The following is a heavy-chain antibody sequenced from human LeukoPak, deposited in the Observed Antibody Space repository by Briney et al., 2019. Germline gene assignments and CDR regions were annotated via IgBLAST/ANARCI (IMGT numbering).Heavy chain of an antibody. V-gene: IGHV3-48*03. D-gene: IGHD1-26*01. Sequence: GGSLRLSCAASGFTFSSYAMSWVRQAPGKGLEWVSYISSSGSTIYYADSVKGRFTISRDNAKNSLYLQMNSLRAEDTAVYYCARDQVGASPRFDYWGQGTLVTVSS. CDR3: ARDQVGASPRFDY. CDR2: ISSSGSTI. CDR1: GFTFSSYA. J-gene: IGHJ4*02.